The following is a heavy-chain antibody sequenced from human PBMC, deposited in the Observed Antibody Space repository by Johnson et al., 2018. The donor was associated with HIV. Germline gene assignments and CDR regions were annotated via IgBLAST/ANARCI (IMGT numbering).Heavy chain of an antibody. CDR3: AKRAQLGTAWYVNAFDI. J-gene: IGHJ3*02. CDR2: IYSSGSA. V-gene: IGHV3-53*05. D-gene: IGHD3-16*01. Sequence: VQLVETGGGLIQPGGSLRLSCAVSGFAVSNNYMSWVRQAPGQGLEWVSVIYSSGSAYNADSMKGRFPISRDNSKNTLYLQMNSLRAEDTAVYYCAKRAQLGTAWYVNAFDIWGQGTMVTVSS. CDR1: GFAVSNNY.